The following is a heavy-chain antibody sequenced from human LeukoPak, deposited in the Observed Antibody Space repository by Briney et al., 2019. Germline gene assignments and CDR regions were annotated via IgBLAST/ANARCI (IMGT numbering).Heavy chain of an antibody. Sequence: GGSLRLSCGASGFSFSSDAMSWVRQAPGKELEWVSAISGSGGSTYYADSVKGRFTISRDNSKNTLYLQMNSLRAEDTAVYYCAKDLLYYYDSSGYYNDAFDIWGQGTMVTVSS. CDR3: AKDLLYYYDSSGYYNDAFDI. D-gene: IGHD3-22*01. V-gene: IGHV3-23*01. CDR1: GFSFSSDA. CDR2: ISGSGGST. J-gene: IGHJ3*02.